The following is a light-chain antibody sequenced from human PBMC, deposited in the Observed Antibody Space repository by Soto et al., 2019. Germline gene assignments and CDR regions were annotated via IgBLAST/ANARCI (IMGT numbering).Light chain of an antibody. J-gene: IGKJ1*01. CDR3: QQYGNSPQT. CDR1: QTVGSY. V-gene: IGKV3-11*01. CDR2: DTS. Sequence: EIVLTQSPATLSLSPGERATLSCRASQTVGSYLAWFRQTPGQAPRLLIYDTSIRATGIPARFSGSGSGTDFTLTISSLEAEDFAVYYCQQYGNSPQTFGQGTKVDIK.